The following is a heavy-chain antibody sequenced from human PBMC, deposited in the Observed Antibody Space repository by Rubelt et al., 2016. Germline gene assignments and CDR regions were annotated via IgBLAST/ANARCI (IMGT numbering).Heavy chain of an antibody. CDR2: IWYDGSNK. D-gene: IGHD3-16*01. V-gene: IGHV3-33*06. CDR3: AKLSSNYPPLMGDMDV. Sequence: IWYDGSNKFYADSVKGRFSISKDNSKNTLYLQMNSLRAEDTAVYYCAKLSSNYPPLMGDMDVWGHGTTVTVSS. J-gene: IGHJ6*02.